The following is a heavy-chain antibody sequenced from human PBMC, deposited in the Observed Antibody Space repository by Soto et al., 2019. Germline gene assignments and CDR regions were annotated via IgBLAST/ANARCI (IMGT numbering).Heavy chain of an antibody. CDR1: GFTFGNYV. CDR3: AITRLYDSSGYHRDAFDI. Sequence: GGSLRLSCAASGFTFGNYVMNWVRQAPGKGLEWVSGISGSGRSPYYADSVKGRFTISRDNSKNTLYLQMNSLRAEDTALYYCAITRLYDSSGYHRDAFDIWGQGTMVTVSS. CDR2: ISGSGRSP. D-gene: IGHD3-22*01. V-gene: IGHV3-23*01. J-gene: IGHJ3*02.